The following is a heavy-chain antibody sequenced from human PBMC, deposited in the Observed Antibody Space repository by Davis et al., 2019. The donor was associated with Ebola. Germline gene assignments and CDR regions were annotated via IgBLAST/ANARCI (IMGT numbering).Heavy chain of an antibody. CDR1: GFTVSSNY. CDR2: IYSGGST. Sequence: GESLKISCATSGFTVSSNYMSWVRQAPGKGLEWVSVIYSGGSTYYADSVKGRFTISRDNSKNTLYLQMNSLRAEDTAVYYCARGGISSGREYWGQGTLVTVSS. V-gene: IGHV3-53*01. CDR3: ARGGISSGREY. D-gene: IGHD6-19*01. J-gene: IGHJ4*02.